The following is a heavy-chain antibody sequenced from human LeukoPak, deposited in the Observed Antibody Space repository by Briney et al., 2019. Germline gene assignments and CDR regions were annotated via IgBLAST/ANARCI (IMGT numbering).Heavy chain of an antibody. CDR3: ARGYCSGGSCYRRRAFDI. D-gene: IGHD2-15*01. V-gene: IGHV4-39*01. CDR1: GGSTSSSSYY. CDR2: IYYTGST. Sequence: PSETLSLTCTVSGGSTSSSSYYWSWVRQPPGKGLEWIGSIYYTGSTYYNPSLKSRVTISLDTSKNQFSLKLISVTAADTAVYYCARGYCSGGSCYRRRAFDIWGQGTMVTVSS. J-gene: IGHJ3*02.